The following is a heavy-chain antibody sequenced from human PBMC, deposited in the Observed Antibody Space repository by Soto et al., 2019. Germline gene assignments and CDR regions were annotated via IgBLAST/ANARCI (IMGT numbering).Heavy chain of an antibody. CDR2: INPNSGGT. CDR3: ARGSTVAAAGLNFDY. CDR1: GYTFTGYY. Sequence: ASVKVSCKASGYTFTGYYMHWVRQAPGQGLEWMGWINPNSGGTNYAQKFQGWVTMTRDTSIRTAYMELSRLRSDDTAVYYCARGSTVAAAGLNFDYCGQGTLVTVSS. J-gene: IGHJ4*02. D-gene: IGHD6-13*01. V-gene: IGHV1-2*04.